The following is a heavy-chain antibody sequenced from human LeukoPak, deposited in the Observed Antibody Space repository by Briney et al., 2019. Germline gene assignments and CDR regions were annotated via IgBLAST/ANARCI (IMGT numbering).Heavy chain of an antibody. V-gene: IGHV5-10-1*01. CDR2: IDPSDSYT. CDR1: ESSITSYW. CDR3: ASFYGSGVSYY. D-gene: IGHD3-10*01. J-gene: IGHJ4*02. Sequence: GESLKISCKASESSITSYWISWVRQMPGKGLEWMGRIDPSDSYTNYSPSFQGHVTISDAKSISTAYLQWSLRTASATAMYYCASFYGSGVSYYWGQGTLVTVSS.